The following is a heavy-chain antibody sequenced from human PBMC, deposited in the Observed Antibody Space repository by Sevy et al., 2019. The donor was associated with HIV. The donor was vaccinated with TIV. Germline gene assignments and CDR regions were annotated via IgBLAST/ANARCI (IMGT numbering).Heavy chain of an antibody. CDR3: AKGQGYDYIWGNERSEYYFDY. D-gene: IGHD3-16*01. J-gene: IGHJ4*02. CDR2: ISHDGSYQ. CDR1: RFTFSTYD. Sequence: GGSLRLSCAASRFTFSTYDIHWVRQAPGKGLEWVAVISHDGSYQYYTDSVKGRFPISRDDSKNKAYLQMNSLRADDSGVYYLAKGQGYDYIWGNERSEYYFDYWGQGTLVTVSS. V-gene: IGHV3-30*18.